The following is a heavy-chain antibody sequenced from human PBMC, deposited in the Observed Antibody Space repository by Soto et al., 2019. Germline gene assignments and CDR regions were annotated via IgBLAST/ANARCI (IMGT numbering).Heavy chain of an antibody. J-gene: IGHJ3*02. CDR3: ARLRGPDPFRDAFDI. CDR2: IIPILGIA. Sequence: QVQLVQSGAEVQKPGSSVKVSCKASGGTFSSYTISWVRQAPGQGLEWMGRIIPILGIANYAQKFQGRVTITADKSTSTAYMELSSLRSEDTAVYYCARLRGPDPFRDAFDIWGQGTMVTVSS. CDR1: GGTFSSYT. V-gene: IGHV1-69*02.